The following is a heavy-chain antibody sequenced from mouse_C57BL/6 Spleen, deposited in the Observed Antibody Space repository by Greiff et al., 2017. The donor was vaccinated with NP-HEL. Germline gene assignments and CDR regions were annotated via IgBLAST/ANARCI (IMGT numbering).Heavy chain of an antibody. Sequence: QVQLQQPGAELVKPGASVKLSCKASGYTFTSYWMHWVKQRPGQGLEWIGRIHPSDSDTNYNQKFKGKATLTVDKSSSTAYMQLSSLTSEDSAVYYCAIEQDYYGSSYEYFDVWGTGTTVTVSS. CDR3: AIEQDYYGSSYEYFDV. V-gene: IGHV1-74*01. CDR1: GYTFTSYW. J-gene: IGHJ1*03. D-gene: IGHD1-1*01. CDR2: IHPSDSDT.